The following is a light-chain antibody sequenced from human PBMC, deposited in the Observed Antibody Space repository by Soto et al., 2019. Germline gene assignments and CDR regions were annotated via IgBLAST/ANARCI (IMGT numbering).Light chain of an antibody. J-gene: IGKJ4*01. V-gene: IGKV1-39*01. CDR3: QQTYRNLLS. Sequence: IQMAQSPPSLSASLGDRVTITCRASQSIGTYLNWYQQRPGKAPNLLIYGASSLQSRVPSRFSGNGSGTEFTLTISSLQPEDLGIYYCQQTYRNLLSFGGGTKVEIK. CDR1: QSIGTY. CDR2: GAS.